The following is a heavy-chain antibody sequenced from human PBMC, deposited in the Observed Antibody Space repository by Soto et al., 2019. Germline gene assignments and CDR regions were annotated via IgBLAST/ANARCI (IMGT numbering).Heavy chain of an antibody. CDR3: ATCFPYRGMLCYYYYGMDV. CDR1: GYTFTSYD. Sequence: GASVKVSCKASGYTFTSYDINWVRQATGQGLEWMGWMNPNSGNTGYAQKFQGRVTMTRNTSISTAYMELSSLRSEDTAVYYCATCFPYRGMLCYYYYGMDVWGQGTTVTVSS. J-gene: IGHJ6*02. V-gene: IGHV1-8*01. CDR2: MNPNSGNT. D-gene: IGHD2-8*01.